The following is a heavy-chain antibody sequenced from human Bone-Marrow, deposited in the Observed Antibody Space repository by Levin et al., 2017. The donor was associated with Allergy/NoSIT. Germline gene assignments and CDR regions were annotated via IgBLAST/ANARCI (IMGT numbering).Heavy chain of an antibody. J-gene: IGHJ4*02. CDR3: VKDTDSRVGCKLFDS. CDR1: GFTFNNFW. CDR2: IQQDGSGK. Sequence: TGGSLRLSCAASGFTFNNFWMSWVRQAPGKGLEWVANIQQDGSGKYYVDSVKGRFTISRDNPKNSLSLQMNSLRPEDTDLYYCVKDTDSRVGCKLFDSWGQGTLVTVSS. V-gene: IGHV3-7*01. D-gene: IGHD5-24*01.